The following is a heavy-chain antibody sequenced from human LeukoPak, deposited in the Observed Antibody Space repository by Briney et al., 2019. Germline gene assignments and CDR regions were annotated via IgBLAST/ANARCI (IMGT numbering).Heavy chain of an antibody. V-gene: IGHV1-2*02. Sequence: ASVKVSCKASGYTFTAYYMHWVRQAPGQGLEWMGWINPNSGDTNYAQKFQGRVTMTRDTSISTAYMELSRLRSDDTAVYYCARENGSGWSDYWGQGTLVTVSS. CDR3: ARENGSGWSDY. D-gene: IGHD6-19*01. J-gene: IGHJ4*02. CDR1: GYTFTAYY. CDR2: INPNSGDT.